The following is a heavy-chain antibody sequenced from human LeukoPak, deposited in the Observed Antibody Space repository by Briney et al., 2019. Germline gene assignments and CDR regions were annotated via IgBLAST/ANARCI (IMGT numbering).Heavy chain of an antibody. CDR1: GFTFDDYA. V-gene: IGHV3-43D*03. Sequence: PGGSLRLSCAASGFTFDDYAMHWVRQAPGKGLEWVSLISWDGGSTYYADSVKGRFTISRDNSKNSLYLQMNSLRAEDTALYYCAKDKFPYSSGWYGGPAWFDPWGQGTLVTVSS. D-gene: IGHD6-19*01. J-gene: IGHJ5*02. CDR3: AKDKFPYSSGWYGGPAWFDP. CDR2: ISWDGGST.